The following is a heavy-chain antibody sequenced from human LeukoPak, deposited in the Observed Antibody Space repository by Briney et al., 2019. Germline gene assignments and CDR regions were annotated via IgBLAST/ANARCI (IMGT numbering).Heavy chain of an antibody. V-gene: IGHV1-8*03. D-gene: IGHD6-19*01. Sequence: GASVKVSCKASGYTFTSYDINWVRQATGQGLEWMGWMNPNSGNTGYAQKFQGRVTITRNTSISTAYMELSSLRSEDTAVYYCARTLYSSGWYNIYYYYYMDVWGKGTTVTVSS. CDR1: GYTFTSYD. J-gene: IGHJ6*03. CDR2: MNPNSGNT. CDR3: ARTLYSSGWYNIYYYYYMDV.